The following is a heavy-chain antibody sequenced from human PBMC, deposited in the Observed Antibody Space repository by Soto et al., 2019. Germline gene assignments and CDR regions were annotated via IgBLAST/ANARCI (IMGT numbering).Heavy chain of an antibody. D-gene: IGHD4-17*01. CDR3: TTDSYMTNIIVRFDY. CDR2: VKSKTDGGTT. J-gene: IGHJ4*01. CDR1: GFIFNNAW. Sequence: GGSLRLSCAASGFIFNNAWINRVRQAPGKGLEWVGRVKSKTDGGTTDFAAPVKGRFAISRDDSKNMVYLEMNSLKTEDTAIYYCTTDSYMTNIIVRFDYWGHGTLVTVSS. V-gene: IGHV3-15*07.